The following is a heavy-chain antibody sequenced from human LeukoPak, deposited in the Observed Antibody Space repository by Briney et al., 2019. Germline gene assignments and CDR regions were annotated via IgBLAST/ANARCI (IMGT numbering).Heavy chain of an antibody. CDR3: ARDRRGYSYGSDYYYYYGMDV. D-gene: IGHD5-18*01. Sequence: GGSLRLSCAASGFTFSSYSMNWVRPAPGKGLEWVSSISSSSSYIYYADSVKGRFTISRDNAKNSLYLQMNSLRAEDTAVYYCARDRRGYSYGSDYYYYYGMDVWGQGTTVTVSS. J-gene: IGHJ6*02. CDR2: ISSSSSYI. V-gene: IGHV3-21*01. CDR1: GFTFSSYS.